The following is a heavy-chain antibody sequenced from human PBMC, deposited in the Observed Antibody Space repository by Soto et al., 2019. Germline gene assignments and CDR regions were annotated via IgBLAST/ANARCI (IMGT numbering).Heavy chain of an antibody. V-gene: IGHV3-74*01. CDR1: GFTFSRYW. D-gene: IGHD2-21*01. CDR3: VRGSCGGDCAYAFDI. Sequence: EVQLVESGGGLVQPGGSLRLSCAASGFTFSRYWMHWVRQAPGKGLVWVSRINSDGSTTNYADSVKGRCTISRDNAKNTLYLQMNSLRADDTAVYDFVRGSCGGDCAYAFDIWGQGTMVTVSS. CDR2: INSDGSTT. J-gene: IGHJ3*02.